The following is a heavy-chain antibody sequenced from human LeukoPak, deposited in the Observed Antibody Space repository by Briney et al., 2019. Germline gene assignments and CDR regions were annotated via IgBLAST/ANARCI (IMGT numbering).Heavy chain of an antibody. CDR2: ISAYNGNT. J-gene: IGHJ4*02. CDR1: GYTFTSYG. Sequence: GASVKVSCKASGYTFTSYGISWVRQAPGQGLEWMGWISAYNGNTNYAQKLQGRVTMTTDTSTSTAYMELRSLRSDDTAVYYCARVTYYYDSSGLYYFDYWGQGTLVTVSS. V-gene: IGHV1-18*01. CDR3: ARVTYYYDSSGLYYFDY. D-gene: IGHD3-22*01.